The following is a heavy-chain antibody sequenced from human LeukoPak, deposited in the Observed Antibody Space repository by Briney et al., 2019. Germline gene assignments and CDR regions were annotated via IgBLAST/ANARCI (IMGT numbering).Heavy chain of an antibody. J-gene: IGHJ6*03. CDR1: GFTFSSYA. Sequence: GGSLRLSCAASGFTFSSYAMHWVRQAPGKGLEWVAVISFDGSNKYYADSVKGRFTISRDNSKNTLYLQMNSLRAEDTAVYYCARDREAAETSYYYYYMDVWGKGTTVTVSS. CDR3: ARDREAAETSYYYYYMDV. V-gene: IGHV3-30*04. D-gene: IGHD6-13*01. CDR2: ISFDGSNK.